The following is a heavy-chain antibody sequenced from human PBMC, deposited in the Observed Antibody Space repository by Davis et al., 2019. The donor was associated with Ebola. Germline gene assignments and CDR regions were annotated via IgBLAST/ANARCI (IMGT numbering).Heavy chain of an antibody. J-gene: IGHJ4*02. V-gene: IGHV3-7*01. Sequence: GESLKISCATSGFSFSYYWMSWVRQAPGKGLEWVANIKQDGSEKYYVDSVKGRFTISRDNAKNSLYLQMNSLRAEDTAVYYCARARGIADYWGQGTLVTVSS. CDR3: ARARGIADY. D-gene: IGHD2-21*01. CDR1: GFSFSYYW. CDR2: IKQDGSEK.